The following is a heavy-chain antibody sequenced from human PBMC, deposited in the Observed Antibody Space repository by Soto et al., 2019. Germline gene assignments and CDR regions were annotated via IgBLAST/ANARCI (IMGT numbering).Heavy chain of an antibody. CDR1: GYSFTSYW. Sequence: PGESLKSSCKGSGYSFTSYWISWVRQMPGKGLEWMGRIDPSDSYTNYSPSFQGHVTISADKSISTAYLQWSSLKASDTAMYYCERLDSSISPYYYGMDVWGQGTTVTVSS. V-gene: IGHV5-10-1*01. D-gene: IGHD6-13*01. CDR2: IDPSDSYT. CDR3: ERLDSSISPYYYGMDV. J-gene: IGHJ6*02.